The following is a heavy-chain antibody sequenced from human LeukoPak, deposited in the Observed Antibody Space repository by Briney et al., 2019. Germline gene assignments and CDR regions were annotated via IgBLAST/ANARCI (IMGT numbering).Heavy chain of an antibody. CDR1: AGSTSRYS. V-gene: IGHV4-59*01. D-gene: IGHD4-17*01. Sequence: PQTLSPTCPLYAGSTSRYSWSWIRQPAGKGMEWIGSIYYSGSTNYNPSLKSRVTISVDTSKNQFSLKLSSVTAADTAVYYCASHDYGDPIDAFDIWGQGTMVTVSS. CDR3: ASHDYGDPIDAFDI. CDR2: IYYSGST. J-gene: IGHJ3*02.